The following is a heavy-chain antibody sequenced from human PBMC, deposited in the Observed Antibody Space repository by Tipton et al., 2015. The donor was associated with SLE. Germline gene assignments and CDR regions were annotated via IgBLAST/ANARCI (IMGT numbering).Heavy chain of an antibody. D-gene: IGHD1-14*01. J-gene: IGHJ4*02. CDR3: ARARRTTSSHFDY. CDR2: IYHTGST. Sequence: TLPLTCTVSGGSISRIGYYWSWIRQHPGKGREWIGYIYHTGSTYYNPSLESRHTISIDTSKNQFSLRLTSMTPADTALYYCARARRTTSSHFDYWGQGTLVTVSS. V-gene: IGHV4-31*03. CDR1: GGSISRIGYY.